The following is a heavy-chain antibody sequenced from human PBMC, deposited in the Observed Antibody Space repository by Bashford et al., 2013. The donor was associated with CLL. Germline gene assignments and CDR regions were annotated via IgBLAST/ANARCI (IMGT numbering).Heavy chain of an antibody. CDR3: AHRSLRATNTVFDY. D-gene: IGHD2-8*01. V-gene: IGHV2-5*02. CDR1: GFSLNTAGVA. J-gene: IGHJ4*02. Sequence: SGPTLVKPTQTLTLSCNFSGFSLNTAGVAVGWIRQPPGKTLQWLALIYWDDDKRYSPSLRSRLTITKDTSDNQVFLTLADVDPADTATYYCAHRSLRATNTVFDYWGQGTLVTVSS. CDR2: IYWDDDK.